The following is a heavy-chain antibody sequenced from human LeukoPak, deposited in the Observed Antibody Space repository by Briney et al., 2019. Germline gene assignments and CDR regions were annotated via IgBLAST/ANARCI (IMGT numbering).Heavy chain of an antibody. J-gene: IGHJ4*02. CDR3: AREGLRDGHKLFDY. V-gene: IGHV3-30*03. CDR2: ISYDRSKE. CDR1: GFTFSFYV. Sequence: PGRSLRLSCAASGFTFSFYVMHWVRQAPGKGLEWVAVISYDRSKEYYADSVKGRFTISRDNSKNTLYLQMNSLRPEDTAVFYCAREGLRDGHKLFDYWGQGTLVTVSS. D-gene: IGHD5-24*01.